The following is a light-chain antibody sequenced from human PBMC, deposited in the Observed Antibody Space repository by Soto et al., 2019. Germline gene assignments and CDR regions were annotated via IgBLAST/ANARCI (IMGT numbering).Light chain of an antibody. J-gene: IGLJ1*01. Sequence: QSVLTQPAPLSGSPGQSITVSCTGTSSEVGSYNLVSWYQHHPGKAPKLMIYEVSKRPSGVSNRFSGSKSGNTASLTISGLQAEDEADYYCCSYAGSSTFPYVFGTGTKVTVL. CDR2: EVS. CDR1: SSEVGSYNL. V-gene: IGLV2-23*02. CDR3: CSYAGSSTFPYV.